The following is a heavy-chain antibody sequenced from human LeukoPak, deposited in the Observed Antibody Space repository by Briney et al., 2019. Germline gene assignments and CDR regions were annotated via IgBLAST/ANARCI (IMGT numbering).Heavy chain of an antibody. D-gene: IGHD2-15*01. Sequence: GGSLRLSCAASGFTFDDYAMHWVRQAPGKGLEWVSGISWNSVNIGYADSVKGRFTISRDNAKNSLYLQMNSLRTEDTALYYCARAHCSGGSCYYFDYWGQGTLVTVSS. J-gene: IGHJ4*02. CDR1: GFTFDDYA. V-gene: IGHV3-9*01. CDR3: ARAHCSGGSCYYFDY. CDR2: ISWNSVNI.